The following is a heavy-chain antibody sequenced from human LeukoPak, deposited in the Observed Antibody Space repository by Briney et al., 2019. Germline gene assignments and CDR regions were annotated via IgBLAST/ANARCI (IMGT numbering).Heavy chain of an antibody. Sequence: ASVKVSCKASGGTFSSYAISWVRQAPGQGLEWMGRIIPIFGTANYAQKFQGRVTITTDESTSTAYMELSSLRAEDTAVYYCAKGYYDYVWGSYYFDYWGQGTLVTVSS. V-gene: IGHV1-69*05. CDR2: IIPIFGTA. CDR3: AKGYYDYVWGSYYFDY. J-gene: IGHJ4*02. D-gene: IGHD3-16*01. CDR1: GGTFSSYA.